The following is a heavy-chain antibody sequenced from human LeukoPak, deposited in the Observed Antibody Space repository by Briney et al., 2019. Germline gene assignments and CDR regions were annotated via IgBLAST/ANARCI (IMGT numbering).Heavy chain of an antibody. CDR2: IYYSGST. V-gene: IGHV4-59*01. D-gene: IGHD6-6*01. Sequence: SETLSLTCTVSGDSISSYYWSWIRQPPGKGLEWIGYIYYSGSTNYNPSLKSRVTISVDTSKNQFSLKLSSVTAADTAVYYCARERSSSFLDYWGQGTLVTVSS. J-gene: IGHJ4*02. CDR3: ARERSSSFLDY. CDR1: GDSISSYY.